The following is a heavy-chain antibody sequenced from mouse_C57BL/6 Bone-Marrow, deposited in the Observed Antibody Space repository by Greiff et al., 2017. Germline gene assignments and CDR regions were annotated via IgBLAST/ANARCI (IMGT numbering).Heavy chain of an antibody. CDR2: ISSGSSTI. V-gene: IGHV5-17*01. CDR3: ARPRCSNYVGY. J-gene: IGHJ2*01. CDR1: GFTFSDYG. Sequence: EVKVVESGGGLVKPGGSLKLSCAASGFTFSDYGMHWVRQAPEQGLEWVAYISSGSSTIDYADTVKGRFTISRDNANNTLFLQMTSLASEDTAMLYCARPRCSNYVGYWGQGTTLTVSA. D-gene: IGHD1-1*01.